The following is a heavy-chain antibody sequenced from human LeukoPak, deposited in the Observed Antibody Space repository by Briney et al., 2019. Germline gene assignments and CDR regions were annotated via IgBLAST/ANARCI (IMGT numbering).Heavy chain of an antibody. V-gene: IGHV3-48*03. CDR3: ARSPYSSGFYYYYYMDV. CDR1: GFTFSSYE. CDR2: ISSSGSNM. Sequence: PGGSLRLSCAVSGFTFSSYEMNWVRQAPGKGLEWVSYISSSGSNMYYADSVKGRFTISRDNAKNSLYLQMNSLRAEDTAVYYCARSPYSSGFYYYYYMDVWGKGTTVTISS. J-gene: IGHJ6*03. D-gene: IGHD6-19*01.